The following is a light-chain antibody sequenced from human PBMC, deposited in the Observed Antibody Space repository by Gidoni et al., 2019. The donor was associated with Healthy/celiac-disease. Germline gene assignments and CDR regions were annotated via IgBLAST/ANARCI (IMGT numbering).Light chain of an antibody. J-gene: IGKJ2*01. Sequence: DIHMTQSPSSLSASVGDRVTITCRASQSISSYLNWYQQKPGKAPKLLIYAASSLQSGVPSRFSGSGSGTDFTLTISSLKPEDFATYYCQQSYSTQYTFGQGTKLEIK. V-gene: IGKV1-39*01. CDR1: QSISSY. CDR3: QQSYSTQYT. CDR2: AAS.